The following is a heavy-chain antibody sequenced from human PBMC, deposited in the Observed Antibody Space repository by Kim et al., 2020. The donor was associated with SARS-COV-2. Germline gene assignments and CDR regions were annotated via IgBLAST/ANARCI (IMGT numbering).Heavy chain of an antibody. V-gene: IGHV7-4-1*02. Sequence: ASVKVSCKASGYTFTSYAMNWVRQAPGQGLEWMGWINTNTGNPTYAQGFTGRFVFSLDTSVSTAYLQISSLKAEDTAVYYCARETSLLRYFDWFHLPLYYYGMDVWGQGTTVTVSS. CDR2: INTNTGNP. D-gene: IGHD3-9*01. CDR3: ARETSLLRYFDWFHLPLYYYGMDV. CDR1: GYTFTSYA. J-gene: IGHJ6*02.